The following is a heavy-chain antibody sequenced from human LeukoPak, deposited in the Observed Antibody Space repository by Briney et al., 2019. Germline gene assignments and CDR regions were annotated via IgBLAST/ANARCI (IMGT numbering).Heavy chain of an antibody. Sequence: HTGGSLRLSCAASGFTVSSNYMSWVRQAPGKRLEWVSIIYSGGSTYYADSVKGRFTISRDNSKNTLYLQMNSLRAEDTAVYYCARAVPLASGSYYVGPPEYFDYWGQGTLVTVSS. V-gene: IGHV3-66*01. CDR2: IYSGGST. D-gene: IGHD1-26*01. J-gene: IGHJ4*02. CDR1: GFTVSSNY. CDR3: ARAVPLASGSYYVGPPEYFDY.